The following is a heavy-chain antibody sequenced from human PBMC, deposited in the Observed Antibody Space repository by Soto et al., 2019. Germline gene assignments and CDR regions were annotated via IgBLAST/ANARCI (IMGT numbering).Heavy chain of an antibody. Sequence: SETLSLTCTVSGGSISSSSYYWGWIRQPPGKGLEWIGSIYYSGSTYYNPSLKSRVTISVDTSKNQFSLKLSSVTAADTAVYYCARAFMGTFDYWGQGTLVTVSS. CDR3: ARAFMGTFDY. CDR2: IYYSGST. CDR1: GGSISSSSYY. J-gene: IGHJ4*02. V-gene: IGHV4-39*07. D-gene: IGHD5-18*01.